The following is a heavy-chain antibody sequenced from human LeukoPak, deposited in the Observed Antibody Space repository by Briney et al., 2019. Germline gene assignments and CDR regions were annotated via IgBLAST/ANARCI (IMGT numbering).Heavy chain of an antibody. CDR3: ARGVGSSWFDP. CDR2: INPNSGGA. CDR1: RYTFTDYY. J-gene: IGHJ5*02. V-gene: IGHV1-2*02. Sequence: ASVKVSCKASRYTFTDYYLHWVRQAPGQGLEWMGWINPNSGGANFALNFQGRVTMTRATSISTAYMELSRLTSDDTAVYYCARGVGSSWFDPWGQGTLVTVSS. D-gene: IGHD6-13*01.